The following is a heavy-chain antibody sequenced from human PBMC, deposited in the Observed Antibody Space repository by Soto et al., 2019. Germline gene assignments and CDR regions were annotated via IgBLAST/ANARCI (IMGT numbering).Heavy chain of an antibody. CDR1: GYTFTSYD. J-gene: IGHJ6*02. CDR2: MNPNSGNT. D-gene: IGHD1-1*01. V-gene: IGHV1-8*01. Sequence: QVQLVQSGAEVKKPGASVKVSCKASGYTFTSYDINWVRQATGQGLEWMGWMNPNSGNTGYAQKFQSRVTMTRNSSMSTAYMELGSLRSEDTAVYYCARERTGRTRMDVWGQGTTVTVSS. CDR3: ARERTGRTRMDV.